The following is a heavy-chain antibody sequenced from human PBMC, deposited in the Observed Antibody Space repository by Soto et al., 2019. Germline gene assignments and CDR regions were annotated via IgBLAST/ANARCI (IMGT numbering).Heavy chain of an antibody. CDR3: ARRGDSSSRYSLIGWFDP. Sequence: PSETLSLTCAVSGYSISSGYYWGWIRQPPGKGLEWIGSIYHSGSTYYNPSLKSRVTISVDTSKNQFSLKLSSVTAADTAVYYCARRGDSSSRYSLIGWFDPWGQGTLVTVSS. J-gene: IGHJ5*02. CDR2: IYHSGST. D-gene: IGHD6-13*01. V-gene: IGHV4-38-2*01. CDR1: GYSISSGYY.